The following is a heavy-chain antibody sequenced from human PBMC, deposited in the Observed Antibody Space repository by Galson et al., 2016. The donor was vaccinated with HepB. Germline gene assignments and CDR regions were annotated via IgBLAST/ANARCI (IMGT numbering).Heavy chain of an antibody. CDR3: ARGTGTGCDFDY. D-gene: IGHD3/OR15-3a*01. V-gene: IGHV1-46*01. Sequence: SVKVSCKASGYTFTSYYMHWVRQAPGQGLEWMGIINPSGGSTSYAQKFQGRVTVTRDTSTSTVDLELRSLRSEDTAEYYCARGTGTGCDFDYWGQGTLVTVSS. CDR2: INPSGGST. CDR1: GYTFTSYY. J-gene: IGHJ4*02.